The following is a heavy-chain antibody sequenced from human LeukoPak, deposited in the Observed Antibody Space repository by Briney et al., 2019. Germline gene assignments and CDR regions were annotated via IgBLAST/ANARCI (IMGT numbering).Heavy chain of an antibody. CDR2: ISSSSSSTI. CDR3: ARDQYYYDSSGYYYFDY. D-gene: IGHD3-22*01. J-gene: IGHJ4*02. V-gene: IGHV3-48*01. CDR1: GFTFSSYS. Sequence: GGSLRLSCAASGFTFSSYSMNWVRQAPGKGLEWVSSISSSSSSTIYYADSVKGRFTISRDNARNSLYLQMNSLRAEDTAVYYCARDQYYYDSSGYYYFDYWGQGTLVTVSS.